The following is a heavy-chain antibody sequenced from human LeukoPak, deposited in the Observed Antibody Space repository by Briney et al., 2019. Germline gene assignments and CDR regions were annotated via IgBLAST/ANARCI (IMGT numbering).Heavy chain of an antibody. CDR1: GGSVSGGSYY. CDR3: ASYSYYYDSSGYFDY. D-gene: IGHD3-22*01. Sequence: PSETLSLTCTVSGGSVSGGSYYWSWIRQPPGKGLEWIGYIYYSGSTNYNPSLKSRVTISVDTSKNQFSLKLSSVTAADTAVYYCASYSYYYDSSGYFDYWGQGTLVTVSS. J-gene: IGHJ4*02. V-gene: IGHV4-61*01. CDR2: IYYSGST.